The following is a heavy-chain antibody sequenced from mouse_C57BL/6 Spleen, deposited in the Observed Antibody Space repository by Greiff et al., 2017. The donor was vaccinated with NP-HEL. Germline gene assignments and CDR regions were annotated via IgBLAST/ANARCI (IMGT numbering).Heavy chain of an antibody. CDR1: GYAFTNYL. CDR3: ARDCGSSPFAY. D-gene: IGHD1-1*01. Sequence: QVQLQQSGAELVRPGTSVKVSCKASGYAFTNYLIEWVKQRPGQGLEWIGVINPGSGGTNYNEKFKGKATLTADKSSSTAYMQLSSLTSEDSAVYFCARDCGSSPFAYWGQGTLVTVSA. V-gene: IGHV1-54*01. J-gene: IGHJ3*01. CDR2: INPGSGGT.